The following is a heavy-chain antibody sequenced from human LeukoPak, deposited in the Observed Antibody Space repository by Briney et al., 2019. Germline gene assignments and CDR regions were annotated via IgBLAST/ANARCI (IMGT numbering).Heavy chain of an antibody. V-gene: IGHV3-74*01. CDR1: GFTISSFW. J-gene: IGHJ4*02. CDR2: INSDSTST. D-gene: IGHD4-11*01. CDR3: ARGAYSFDY. Sequence: PGGSLRLSCAASGFTISSFWMHWVRQAPGKGLVWVARINSDSTSTSYVDYVKGRLTISRDNAKNTLYLQMSSLRADDTAVYYCARGAYSFDYRSQGILVTVSS.